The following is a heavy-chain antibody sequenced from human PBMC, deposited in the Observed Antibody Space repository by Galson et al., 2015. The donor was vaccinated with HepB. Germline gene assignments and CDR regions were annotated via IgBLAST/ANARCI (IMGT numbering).Heavy chain of an antibody. J-gene: IGHJ3*02. D-gene: IGHD3-22*01. CDR1: GFTFSSYS. V-gene: IGHV3-21*01. CDR2: ISSSSSYI. Sequence: SLRLSCAASGFTFSSYSMNWVRQAPGKGLEWVSSISSSSSYIYYADSVKGRFTISRDNAKNSLYLQMNSLRAEDTAVYYCARDRSFRSNYYDSSGPDAFDIWGQGTMVTVSS. CDR3: ARDRSFRSNYYDSSGPDAFDI.